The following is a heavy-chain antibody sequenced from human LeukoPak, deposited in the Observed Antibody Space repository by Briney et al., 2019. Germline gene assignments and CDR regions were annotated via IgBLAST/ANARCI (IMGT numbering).Heavy chain of an antibody. Sequence: GGSLRLSCAASGFTFSSYMNWVRQAPGKGLEWVSSISSSSSYIYYADSVKGRFTISRDNAKNSLYLQMNSLRAEDTAVYYCARDRYFNTAPDYWGQGTLVTVSS. J-gene: IGHJ4*02. CDR1: GFTFSSY. V-gene: IGHV3-21*01. CDR2: ISSSSSYI. D-gene: IGHD5-18*01. CDR3: ARDRYFNTAPDY.